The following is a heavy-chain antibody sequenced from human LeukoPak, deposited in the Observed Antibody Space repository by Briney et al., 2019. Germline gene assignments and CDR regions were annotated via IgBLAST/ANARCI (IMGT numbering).Heavy chain of an antibody. J-gene: IGHJ4*02. V-gene: IGHV3-49*04. CDR2: IRRKSSGGTT. Sequence: GRFLRLSCTGSGFTFGDCSMTWVRQAPGKGLEWVGFIRRKSSGGTTEYAPSVKDRFTISRDDSKNIAYLQMNNLKTEDTGVYYCTGSGYYDFWSGTRWGQGTLVVVSS. CDR3: TGSGYYDFWSGTR. D-gene: IGHD3-3*01. CDR1: GFTFGDCS.